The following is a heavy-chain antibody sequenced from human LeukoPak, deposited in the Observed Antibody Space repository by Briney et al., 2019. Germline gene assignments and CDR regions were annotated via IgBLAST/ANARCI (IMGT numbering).Heavy chain of an antibody. Sequence: GGSLRHSCAASGFTFDDYAMHWVRQAPGKGLEWVSGISWNSGSIGYADSVKGRFTISRDNAKSSLYLQMHSLRAEDTALYYCAKDIFRGFDGMDVWGQGTTVTVPS. CDR2: ISWNSGSI. CDR3: AKDIFRGFDGMDV. D-gene: IGHD3-10*01. J-gene: IGHJ6*02. V-gene: IGHV3-9*01. CDR1: GFTFDDYA.